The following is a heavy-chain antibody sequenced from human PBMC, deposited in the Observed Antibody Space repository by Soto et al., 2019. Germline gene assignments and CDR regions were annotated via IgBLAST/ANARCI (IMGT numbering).Heavy chain of an antibody. Sequence: PSETLSLTCTVSGGSISSGGYYWSWICQHPGKGLEWIGYIYYSGSTYYNPSLKSRVTISVDTSKNQFSLKLSSVTAADTAVYYCASLRRDGYNLSYWGQGTLVTVSS. CDR1: GGSISSGGYY. CDR3: ASLRRDGYNLSY. D-gene: IGHD5-12*01. CDR2: IYYSGST. V-gene: IGHV4-31*03. J-gene: IGHJ1*01.